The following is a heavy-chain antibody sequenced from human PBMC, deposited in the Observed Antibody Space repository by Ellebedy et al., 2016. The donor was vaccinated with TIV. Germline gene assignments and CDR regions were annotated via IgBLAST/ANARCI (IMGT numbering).Heavy chain of an antibody. CDR3: ARGLWIQLWYHFDY. D-gene: IGHD5-18*01. CDR2: IIPIFGTA. CDR1: GGTFSSYA. J-gene: IGHJ4*02. V-gene: IGHV1-69*13. Sequence: SVKVSXXASGGTFSSYAISWVRQAPGQGLEWMGGIIPIFGTANYAQKFQGRVTITADESTSTAYMELSSLRSEDTAVYYCARGLWIQLWYHFDYWGQGTLVTVSS.